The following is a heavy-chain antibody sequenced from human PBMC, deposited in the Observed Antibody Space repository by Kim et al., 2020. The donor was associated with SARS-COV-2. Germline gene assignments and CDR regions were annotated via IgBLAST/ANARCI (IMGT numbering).Heavy chain of an antibody. CDR3: ARGTFQQVVDP. CDR2: INSDGGDT. D-gene: IGHD2-15*01. V-gene: IGHV3-74*01. J-gene: IGHJ5*02. Sequence: GGSLRLSCEASGFTFSNYWMNWVRQGPGKGLVWVSRINSDGGDTHYADSVKGRFTISRDNAENTLHLQLNSLGVEDTAIYYCARGTFQQVVDPWGQGTLVTVSS. CDR1: GFTFSNYW.